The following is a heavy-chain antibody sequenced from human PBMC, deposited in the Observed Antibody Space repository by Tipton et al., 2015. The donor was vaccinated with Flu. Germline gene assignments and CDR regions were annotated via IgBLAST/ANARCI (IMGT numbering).Heavy chain of an antibody. J-gene: IGHJ4*02. CDR3: AKDTFGSGSPFDY. Sequence: SLRLSCAASGFTFSTYSMGWVRQSAGKGLEWVSFISRGSTYIYYADSVRGRFTISRDNAKNSLYLQMNSLRDEDTAVYYCAKDTFGSGSPFDYWGQGTVVTVSS. V-gene: IGHV3-21*01. CDR2: ISRGSTYI. CDR1: GFTFSTYS. D-gene: IGHD3-10*01.